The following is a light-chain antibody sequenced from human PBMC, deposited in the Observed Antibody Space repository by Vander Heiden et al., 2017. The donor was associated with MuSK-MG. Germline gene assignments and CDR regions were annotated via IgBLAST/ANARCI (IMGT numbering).Light chain of an antibody. J-gene: IGLJ1*01. V-gene: IGLV2-14*01. Sequence: QSALTQPASVSGSPGQSITLSCTGTSSDVGGYNYVSWYQQHPGKAPKLMIYEVSNRPSGVSNRFSGSKSGNTASLTISGLQAEDEADYYCISYTSISTYVFGTGTKVTVL. CDR2: EVS. CDR3: ISYTSISTYV. CDR1: SSDVGGYNY.